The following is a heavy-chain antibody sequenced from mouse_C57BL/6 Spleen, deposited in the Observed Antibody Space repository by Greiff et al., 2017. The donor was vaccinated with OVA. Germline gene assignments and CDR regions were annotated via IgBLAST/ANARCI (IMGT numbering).Heavy chain of an antibody. CDR1: GFTFSDYG. CDR2: ISSGSSTI. D-gene: IGHD2-4*01. V-gene: IGHV5-17*01. CDR3: ARPGYYDSWYFDV. J-gene: IGHJ1*03. Sequence: VQLKESGGGLVKPGGSLKLSCAASGFTFSDYGMHWVRQAPEKGLEWVAYISSGSSTIYYADTVKGRFTISRDNAKNTLFLQMTSLRSEDTAMYYCARPGYYDSWYFDVWGTGTTVTVSS.